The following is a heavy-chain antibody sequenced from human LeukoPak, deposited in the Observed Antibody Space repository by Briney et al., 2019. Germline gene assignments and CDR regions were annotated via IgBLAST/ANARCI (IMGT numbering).Heavy chain of an antibody. V-gene: IGHV1-18*01. CDR3: ARDDYYDSSGFDY. CDR2: ISAYNGNT. J-gene: IGHJ4*02. D-gene: IGHD3-22*01. CDR1: GYTFTSYG. Sequence: WASVKVSCKASGYTFTSYGISWVRQAPGQGLEWMGWISAYNGNTNYAQKLQGRVTMTTDTSTSTAYIELRSLRSDDTAVYYCARDDYYDSSGFDYWGQGTLVTVSS.